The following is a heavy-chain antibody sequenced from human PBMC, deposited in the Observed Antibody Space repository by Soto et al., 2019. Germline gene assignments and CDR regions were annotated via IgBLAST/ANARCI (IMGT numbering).Heavy chain of an antibody. CDR3: ARERTVAGNDY. Sequence: QVQLVQSGAEVKKPGASVKVSCKASGYTFTSYDINWVRQATGQGLEWMGWMNPNSGNTGYAQKFQGRVTMTRNTSISTANRERSGLRYEDRAVYSWARERTVAGNDYWGQGTLVTVSS. CDR1: GYTFTSYD. V-gene: IGHV1-8*01. D-gene: IGHD6-19*01. J-gene: IGHJ4*02. CDR2: MNPNSGNT.